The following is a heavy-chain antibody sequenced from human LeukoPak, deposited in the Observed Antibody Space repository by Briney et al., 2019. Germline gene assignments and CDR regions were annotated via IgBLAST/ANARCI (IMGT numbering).Heavy chain of an antibody. CDR3: ARTFYYGLGSYYYNS. CDR1: GGSISSYY. CDR2: IYHNTGYS. D-gene: IGHD3-10*01. Sequence: SETLSLTCTVSGGSISSYYWSWIRQPPGKGLEWIGYIYHNTGYSKYNPSLKSRVTISVDTSKNQFSLKLSSVTAADTAVYYCARTFYYGLGSYYYNSWGQGTRVTVSS. V-gene: IGHV4-59*01. J-gene: IGHJ4*02.